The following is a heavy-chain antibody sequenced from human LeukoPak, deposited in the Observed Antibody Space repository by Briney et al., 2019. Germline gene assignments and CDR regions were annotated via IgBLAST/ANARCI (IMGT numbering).Heavy chain of an antibody. J-gene: IGHJ4*02. D-gene: IGHD6-13*01. Sequence: SETLSLTCTVSGGSISSSSYYWGWIRQPPGKGLEWIGSIYYSGSTYYNPSLKSRVTISVDTSKNQFSLKLSSVTAADTAVYYCARKDLGAAGDYFDYWGQGTLVTVSS. CDR2: IYYSGST. CDR1: GGSISSSSYY. CDR3: ARKDLGAAGDYFDY. V-gene: IGHV4-39*07.